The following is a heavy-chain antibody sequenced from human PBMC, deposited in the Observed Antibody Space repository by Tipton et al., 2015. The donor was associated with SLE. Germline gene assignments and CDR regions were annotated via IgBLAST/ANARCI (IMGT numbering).Heavy chain of an antibody. CDR3: ARVGVTLYYYYMDV. CDR1: GGSISSYY. Sequence: TLSLTCTVSGGSISSYYWSWIRQPPGKGLEWIGYIYYSGSTNYNPPLKSRVTISVDTSKNQFSLKLSSVTAADTAVYYCARVGVTLYYYYMDVWGKGTTVTVSS. CDR2: IYYSGST. D-gene: IGHD3-16*01. J-gene: IGHJ6*03. V-gene: IGHV4-59*01.